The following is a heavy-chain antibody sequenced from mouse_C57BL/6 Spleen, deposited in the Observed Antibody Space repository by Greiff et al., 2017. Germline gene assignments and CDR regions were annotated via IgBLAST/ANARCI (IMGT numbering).Heavy chain of an antibody. CDR1: GFTFTDYY. CDR2: IRNKANGYTT. CDR3: ARGDYYGSSYGY. J-gene: IGHJ3*01. Sequence: EVQRVESGGGLVQPGGSLSLSCAASGFTFTDYYMSWVRQPPGKALVWLGFIRNKANGYTTEYSASVKGRFTISRDNSQSILYRQMNALRAEDSATYYCARGDYYGSSYGYWGQGTLVTVSA. D-gene: IGHD1-1*01. V-gene: IGHV7-3*01.